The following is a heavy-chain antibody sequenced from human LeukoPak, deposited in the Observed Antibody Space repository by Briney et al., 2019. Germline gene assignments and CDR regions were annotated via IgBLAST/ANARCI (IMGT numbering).Heavy chain of an antibody. J-gene: IGHJ4*02. CDR1: GFIVSSNY. CDR2: IYSGGST. D-gene: IGHD6-19*01. CDR3: ARVPVAVPSMID. Sequence: GGSLRLSCAASGFIVSSNYMSWVRQAPGKGLEWVSVIYSGGSTQYADSVKGRFTISRDSSENTLYLQMNSLRAEDTAVYYCARVPVAVPSMIDWGQGTLVTVSS. V-gene: IGHV3-66*01.